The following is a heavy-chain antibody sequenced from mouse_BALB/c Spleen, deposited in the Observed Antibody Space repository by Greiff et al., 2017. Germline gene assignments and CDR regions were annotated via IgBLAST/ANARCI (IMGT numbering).Heavy chain of an antibody. CDR1: GFTFTDYY. Sequence: EVHLVESGGGLVQPGGSLRLSCATSGFTFTDYYMSWVRQPPGKALEWLGFIRNKANGYTTEYSASVKGRFTISRDNSQSILYLQMNTLRAEDSATYYCARDGSSYVWFAYWGQGTLVTVSA. CDR3: ARDGSSYVWFAY. J-gene: IGHJ3*01. D-gene: IGHD1-1*01. CDR2: IRNKANGYTT. V-gene: IGHV7-3*02.